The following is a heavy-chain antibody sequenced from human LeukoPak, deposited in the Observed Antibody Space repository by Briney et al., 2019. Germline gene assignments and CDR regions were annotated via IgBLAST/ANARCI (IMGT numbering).Heavy chain of an antibody. V-gene: IGHV1-2*02. Sequence: ASVKVSCKASRYPFNDYFIHWVRQAPGQGLEWMGWINPSSGGTNYAQKFQGRVTMTRDTSISTAYLELSRLRSDDTAVYYCARSYRGRRFDYWGQGTLVTVSS. CDR2: INPSSGGT. CDR1: RYPFNDYF. J-gene: IGHJ4*02. D-gene: IGHD2-21*01. CDR3: ARSYRGRRFDY.